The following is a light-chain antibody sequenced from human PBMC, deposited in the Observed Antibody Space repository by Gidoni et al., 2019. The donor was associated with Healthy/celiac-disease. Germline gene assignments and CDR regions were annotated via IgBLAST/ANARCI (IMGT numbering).Light chain of an antibody. CDR1: QSRLHSNGYNY. CDR3: MQALQTPV. CDR2: LGS. J-gene: IGKJ2*01. Sequence: DTEMTQSPLPLPVTPGEPASISCRSSQSRLHSNGYNYLDWYLQKTGQSPQLLIYLGSTRASGVPDRFSGSGSGTDFTLKISRVEAEDVGVYYCMQALQTPVFGQGTKLEIK. V-gene: IGKV2-28*01.